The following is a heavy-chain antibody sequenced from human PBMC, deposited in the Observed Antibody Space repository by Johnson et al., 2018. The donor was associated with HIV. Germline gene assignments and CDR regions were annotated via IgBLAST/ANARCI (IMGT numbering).Heavy chain of an antibody. V-gene: IGHV3-30*02. CDR2: IRYDGSNK. D-gene: IGHD1-26*01. CDR3: AKDKGKWELLGAFDI. Sequence: QVQLVESGGGVERPGGSLRLSCVGSGFMFDDYGMSWVRQVPGKGLEWVAFIRYDGSNKYYADSVKGRFTISRDNSKNTLYLQMNSLRAEDTAVYYCAKDKGKWELLGAFDIWGQGTMVSVSS. CDR1: GFMFDDYG. J-gene: IGHJ3*02.